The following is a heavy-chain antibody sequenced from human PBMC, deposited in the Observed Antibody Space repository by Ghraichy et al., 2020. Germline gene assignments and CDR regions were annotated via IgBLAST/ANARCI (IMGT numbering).Heavy chain of an antibody. CDR1: GYSFSRYD. Sequence: ASVKVSCQASGYSFSRYDINWVRQARGLGLQWLGRMNPNSGNTRYGPKFQGRVTMTRNTAISTAYMELSSLTFDDTAVYYCATSGVGGYSQHWGRGTLVTLSS. D-gene: IGHD3-10*01. CDR3: ATSGVGGYSQH. V-gene: IGHV1-8*01. CDR2: MNPNSGNT. J-gene: IGHJ1*01.